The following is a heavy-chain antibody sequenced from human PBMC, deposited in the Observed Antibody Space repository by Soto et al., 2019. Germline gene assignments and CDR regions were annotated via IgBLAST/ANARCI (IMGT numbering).Heavy chain of an antibody. J-gene: IGHJ4*02. CDR2: ISAHNGDT. D-gene: IGHD3-22*01. V-gene: IGHV1-18*01. Sequence: GASVKVSCKASGYTFTSYGISWVRQAPGQGLEWVGWISAHNGDTRYAQNLQGRITMTTDTFTNTAYMELTSLTSDDTAVYYCARDWSRSYDSSGLMWFYWGQGTLVTVSS. CDR1: GYTFTSYG. CDR3: ARDWSRSYDSSGLMWFY.